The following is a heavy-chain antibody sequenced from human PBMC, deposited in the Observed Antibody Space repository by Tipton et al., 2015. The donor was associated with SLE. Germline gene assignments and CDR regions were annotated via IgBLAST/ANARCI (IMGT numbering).Heavy chain of an antibody. J-gene: IGHJ4*02. CDR1: GGTFSSYP. D-gene: IGHD6-13*01. CDR2: IIPILGIA. CDR3: ARDGVAALY. Sequence: QSGPEVKKPGSSVKVSCKASGGTFSSYPFSWVRQAPGQGLEWMGGIIPILGIANYAQKFQGRVTITADKSTSTAYMELSSLRSEDTAVYYCARDGVAALYWGQGTLVTVSS. V-gene: IGHV1-69*04.